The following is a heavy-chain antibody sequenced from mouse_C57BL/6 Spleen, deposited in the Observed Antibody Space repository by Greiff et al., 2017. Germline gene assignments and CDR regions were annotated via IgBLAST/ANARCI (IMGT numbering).Heavy chain of an antibody. J-gene: IGHJ4*01. D-gene: IGHD1-1*01. CDR1: GYTFTSYW. V-gene: IGHV1-55*01. Sequence: QVHVKQPGAELVKPGASVKMSCKASGYTFTSYWITWVKQRPGQGLEWIGDIYPGSGSTNYNEKFKSKATLTVDTSSSTAYMQLSSLTSEDSAVYYCARSGASTEVAAGAMDYWGQGTSVTVSS. CDR2: IYPGSGST. CDR3: ARSGASTEVAAGAMDY.